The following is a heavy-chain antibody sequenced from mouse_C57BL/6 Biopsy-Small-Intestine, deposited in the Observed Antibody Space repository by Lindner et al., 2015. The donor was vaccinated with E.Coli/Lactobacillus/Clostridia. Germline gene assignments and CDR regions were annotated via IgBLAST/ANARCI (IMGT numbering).Heavy chain of an antibody. CDR2: ISSGSSTI. Sequence: VQLQEVWGRLSEAWRVPETLPVQPLDSLSVTMECTGFVRLQRRGVEWVAYISSGSSTIYYADTVKGRFTISRDNAKNTLFLQMTSLRSEDTAMYYCARPGPYYAMDYWGQGTSVTVSS. V-gene: IGHV5-17*01. J-gene: IGHJ4*01. CDR3: ARPGPYYAMDY. D-gene: IGHD3-1*01. CDR1: DSLSVTM.